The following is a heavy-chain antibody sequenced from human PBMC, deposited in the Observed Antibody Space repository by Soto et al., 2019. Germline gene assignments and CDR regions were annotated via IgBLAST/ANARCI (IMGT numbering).Heavy chain of an antibody. D-gene: IGHD6-19*01. CDR2: VNPNSGGT. CDR1: GYTFPGYY. J-gene: IGHJ4*02. Sequence: ASVKVSCKASGYTFPGYYIHWVRQAPGQGLEWMGWVNPNSGGTNYAQKFQGWVTMTRDTSISTAYMELSRLRSDDTAVYYCVTSRVSIAVAGETEYYFDYWGQGTLVTVSS. CDR3: VTSRVSIAVAGETEYYFDY. V-gene: IGHV1-2*04.